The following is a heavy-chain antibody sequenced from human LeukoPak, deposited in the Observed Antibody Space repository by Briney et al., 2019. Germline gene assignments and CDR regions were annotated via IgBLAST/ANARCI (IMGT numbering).Heavy chain of an antibody. Sequence: KPSETLSLTCTVSGGSISSGGYYWSWIRQPPGKGLEWIGYTYHSGSTYYNPSLKSRVTISVDTSKNQFSLKLSSVTAADTAVYYCARRSWEVGWVDYWGQGTLVTVSS. CDR3: ARRSWEVGWVDY. CDR1: GGSISSGGYY. V-gene: IGHV4-30-2*03. D-gene: IGHD1-26*01. J-gene: IGHJ4*02. CDR2: TYHSGST.